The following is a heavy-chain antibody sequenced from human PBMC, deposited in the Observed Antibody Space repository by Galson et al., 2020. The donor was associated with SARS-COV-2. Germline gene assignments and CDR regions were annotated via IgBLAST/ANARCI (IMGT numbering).Heavy chain of an antibody. CDR3: ARLHYGEYAPEAFDI. CDR1: GTSLSRGSYS. D-gene: IGHD4-17*01. V-gene: IGHV4-30-2*01. J-gene: IGHJ3*02. Sequence: SETLSLTCAVSGTSLSRGSYSWNWIRHPPGTGLACTESISHRGGTYYNPSLKSRVTISGDRSKNQFSLRLSSVTAADTAVYYCARLHYGEYAPEAFDIWGPGTRVTVAS. CDR2: ISHRGGT.